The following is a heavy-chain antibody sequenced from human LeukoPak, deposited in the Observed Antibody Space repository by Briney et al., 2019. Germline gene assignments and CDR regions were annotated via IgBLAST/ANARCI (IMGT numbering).Heavy chain of an antibody. CDR2: ISSSSSYI. J-gene: IGHJ4*02. V-gene: IGHV3-21*01. CDR3: ARGGRGYSYPFDY. Sequence: GGSLRLSCAASGFTFSSYSMNWVRQAPGKGLEWVSSISSSSSYIYYADSVKGRFTISRDNAKNSLYLQVNSLRAEDTAVYYCARGGRGYSYPFDYWGQGTLVTVSS. D-gene: IGHD5-18*01. CDR1: GFTFSSYS.